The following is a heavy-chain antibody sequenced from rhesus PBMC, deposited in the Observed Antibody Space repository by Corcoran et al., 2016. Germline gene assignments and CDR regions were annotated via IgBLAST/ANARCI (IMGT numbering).Heavy chain of an antibody. J-gene: IGHJ4*01. Sequence: QVTLKESGPVLVKPTQTLTLTCTFSGFSISTSGMGVGWIRQPPGKVLEWLALIYWDDDKYYSTYLKSRLTIYKYTSKTEVFLTRTYMDPVATATYYCARNGIAAAGTFDYWGQGVLVTVSS. D-gene: IGHD6-25*01. CDR3: ARNGIAAAGTFDY. V-gene: IGHV2-174*01. CDR2: IYWDDDK. CDR1: GFSISTSGMG.